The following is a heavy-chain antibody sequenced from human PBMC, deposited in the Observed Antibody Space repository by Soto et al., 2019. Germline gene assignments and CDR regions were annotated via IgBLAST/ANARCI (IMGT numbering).Heavy chain of an antibody. V-gene: IGHV1-18*01. J-gene: IGHJ6*03. D-gene: IGHD6-19*01. Sequence: QVQLVQSGAEVKKPGASVKVSCKASGYTFTSYGISWMRQAPGQGLEWMGWISAYNGNTNYAQKLQGRVTMTTDTSTSTAYMELRSLRSDDTAVYYCARVGYSSGRYGHYYYYYMDVWGKGTTVTVSS. CDR1: GYTFTSYG. CDR2: ISAYNGNT. CDR3: ARVGYSSGRYGHYYYYYMDV.